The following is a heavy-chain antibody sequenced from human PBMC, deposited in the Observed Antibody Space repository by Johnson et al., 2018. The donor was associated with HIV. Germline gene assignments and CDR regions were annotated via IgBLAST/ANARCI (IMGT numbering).Heavy chain of an antibody. V-gene: IGHV3-64*01. D-gene: IGHD6-6*01. Sequence: MQLVESGGGVVQPGRSLSLSCAASGFTFSSYAMHWVRQAPGKGLEYVSAISSNGDSTYYANSVKGRFTISRDNSKNTLYLQMIILRPKDTAMYYCASGVTARAPLLIWGQGTMVTVSS. CDR3: ASGVTARAPLLI. J-gene: IGHJ3*02. CDR2: ISSNGDST. CDR1: GFTFSSYA.